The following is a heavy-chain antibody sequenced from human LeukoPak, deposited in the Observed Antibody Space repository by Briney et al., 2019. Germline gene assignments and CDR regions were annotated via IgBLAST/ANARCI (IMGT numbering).Heavy chain of an antibody. CDR2: ISAYNGNT. D-gene: IGHD6-25*01. V-gene: IGHV1-18*01. Sequence: ASVKVSCKASGYTFTSYGIGWVRQAPGQGLEWMGWISAYNGNTNYAQKLQGRVTMTTDTSTSTAYMELSSLRSEDTAVYYCARDRRGGDAFDIWGQGTMVTVSS. J-gene: IGHJ3*02. CDR3: ARDRRGGDAFDI. CDR1: GYTFTSYG.